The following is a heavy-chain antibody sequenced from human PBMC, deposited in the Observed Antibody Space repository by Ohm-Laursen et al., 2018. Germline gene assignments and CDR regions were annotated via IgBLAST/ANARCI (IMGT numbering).Heavy chain of an antibody. CDR3: VGGYITVFHY. CDR1: GFTFDDYA. Sequence: SLRLSCAAPGFTFDDYAMHWVRQAPGRGLVWVSRINGNGTITNYADSVKGRFTITRDNAKNTVNLEMSSLRAEDTALYYCVGGYITVFHYWGQGTLLSVSS. J-gene: IGHJ4*02. D-gene: IGHD5-12*01. V-gene: IGHV3-74*01. CDR2: INGNGTIT.